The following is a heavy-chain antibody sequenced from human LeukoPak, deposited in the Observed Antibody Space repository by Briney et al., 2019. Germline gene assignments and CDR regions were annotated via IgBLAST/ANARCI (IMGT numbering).Heavy chain of an antibody. Sequence: SETLSLTCTVSGGSIGDYHWNWIRQPAGKGLEWIGRIHNTGSTDYNPSLKSRVTMSVDTSKNQFSLKLSSVTAADTAVYYCARVSSGYFFDYWGQGTLVTVSS. V-gene: IGHV4-4*07. D-gene: IGHD3-22*01. J-gene: IGHJ4*02. CDR2: IHNTGST. CDR3: ARVSSGYFFDY. CDR1: GGSIGDYH.